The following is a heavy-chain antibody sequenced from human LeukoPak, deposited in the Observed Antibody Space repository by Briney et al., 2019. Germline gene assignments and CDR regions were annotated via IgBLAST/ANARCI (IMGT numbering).Heavy chain of an antibody. D-gene: IGHD2-15*01. CDR2: IRYDGSNK. CDR3: AKDVPRYCSGGSCSTTDY. J-gene: IGHJ4*02. CDR1: GFTFSSYG. Sequence: GGSLRLSCAASGFTFSSYGMHWVRQAPGKGLEWVAFIRYDGSNKYYADSVKGRFTISRDNSKNTLYLQMNSLRAEDTAVYYCAKDVPRYCSGGSCSTTDYWGQGTLVTVSS. V-gene: IGHV3-30*02.